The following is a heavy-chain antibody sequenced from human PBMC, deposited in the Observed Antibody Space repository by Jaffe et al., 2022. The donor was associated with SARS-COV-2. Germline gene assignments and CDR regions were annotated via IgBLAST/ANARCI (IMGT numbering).Heavy chain of an antibody. J-gene: IGHJ6*02. CDR1: GGSISSYY. CDR2: IYYSGST. Sequence: QVQLQESGPGLVKPSETLSLTCTVSGGSISSYYWSWIRQPPGKGLEWIGYIYYSGSTNYNPSLKSRVTISVDTSKNQFSLKLSSVTAADTAVYYCARGSAPILGAPRYYYYGMDVWGQGTTVTVSS. V-gene: IGHV4-59*01. D-gene: IGHD7-27*01. CDR3: ARGSAPILGAPRYYYYGMDV.